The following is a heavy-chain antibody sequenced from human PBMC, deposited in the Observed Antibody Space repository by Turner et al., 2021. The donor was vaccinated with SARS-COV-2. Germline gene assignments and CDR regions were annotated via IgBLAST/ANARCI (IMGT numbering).Heavy chain of an antibody. CDR3: ARAAYYYDISAYLNDAFDI. CDR1: GGSISSSSYY. D-gene: IGHD3-22*01. J-gene: IGHJ3*02. CDR2: IYYSGST. V-gene: IGHV4-39*01. Sequence: QLQLQESGPRLVKPSETLSLTCTVSGGSISSSSYYWGWIRQPPGKGLEWIGTIYYSGSTYYNPSLKSRVTISVDTSTNQFSLKLSSVTAADTAVYYCARAAYYYDISAYLNDAFDIWGQGTMVTVSS.